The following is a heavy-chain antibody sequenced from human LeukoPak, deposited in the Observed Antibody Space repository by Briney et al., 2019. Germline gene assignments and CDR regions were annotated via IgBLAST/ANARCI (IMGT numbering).Heavy chain of an antibody. CDR3: AGGSSTSSYYFDY. CDR2: ISSSSYHI. CDR1: GFSISRYS. V-gene: IGHV3-21*01. Sequence: GGSLRLSCVTSGFSISRYSMTWVRQAPGKGLEWVSSISSSSYHIYYADSIKGRFTISRDNAKNSLYPQMDSLRAEDTAVYYCAGGSSTSSYYFDYWGQGTLVTVSS. J-gene: IGHJ4*02. D-gene: IGHD2-2*01.